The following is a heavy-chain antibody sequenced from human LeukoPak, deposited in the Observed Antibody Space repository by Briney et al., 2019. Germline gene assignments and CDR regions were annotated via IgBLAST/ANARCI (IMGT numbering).Heavy chain of an antibody. J-gene: IGHJ6*03. D-gene: IGHD3-22*01. CDR3: AKGAEEGVVITAVYYYYMDV. CDR2: ISGSGYNT. V-gene: IGHV3-23*01. CDR1: GFTFTNHG. Sequence: GGSLRLSCVASGFTFTNHGMSWVRQTPGKGLEWVSTISGSGYNTYYADSVKGRFTTSRDSSKNMLFLQMNGLRPEDTAVYYCAKGAEEGVVITAVYYYYMDVWGKGTTVTISS.